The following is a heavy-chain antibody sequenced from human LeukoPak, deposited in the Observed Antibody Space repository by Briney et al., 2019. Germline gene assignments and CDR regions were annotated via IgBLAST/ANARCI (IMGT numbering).Heavy chain of an antibody. J-gene: IGHJ4*02. CDR1: GFTFSSYG. CDR2: IRYDGSNK. CDR3: AKEPRHGTIFGGWYYFDY. D-gene: IGHD3-3*01. V-gene: IGHV3-30*02. Sequence: GGSLRLSCAASGFTFSSYGMHWVRQAPGKGLEWVAFIRYDGSNKYYADSVKGRFTISRDNSKNTLYLQMYSLRAEDTAVYYCAKEPRHGTIFGGWYYFDYWGQGTLVTVSS.